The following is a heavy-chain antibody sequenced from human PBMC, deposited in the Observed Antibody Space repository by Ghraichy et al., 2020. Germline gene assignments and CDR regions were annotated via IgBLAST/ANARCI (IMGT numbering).Heavy chain of an antibody. V-gene: IGHV1-18*01. CDR3: ARVPGMAVAGTFDY. J-gene: IGHJ4*02. CDR1: GYTFTSYG. Sequence: ASVKVSCKASGYTFTSYGISWVRQAPGQGLEWMGWISAYNGNTNYAQKLQGRVTMTTDTSTSTAYMELRSLRSDDTAVYYCARVPGMAVAGTFDYWGQGTLVTVSS. CDR2: ISAYNGNT. D-gene: IGHD6-19*01.